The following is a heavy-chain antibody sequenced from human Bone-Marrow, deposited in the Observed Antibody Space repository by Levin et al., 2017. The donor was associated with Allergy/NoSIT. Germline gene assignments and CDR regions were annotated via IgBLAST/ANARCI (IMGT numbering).Heavy chain of an antibody. CDR3: ARDQGCSGGSCYLYYYYYYGMDV. J-gene: IGHJ6*02. D-gene: IGHD2-15*01. CDR1: GFTFSSYA. V-gene: IGHV3-30-3*01. CDR2: ISYDGSNK. Sequence: GGSLRLSCAASGFTFSSYAMHWVRQAPGKGLEWVAVISYDGSNKYYADSVKGRFTISRDNSKNTLYLQMNSLRAEDTAVYYCARDQGCSGGSCYLYYYYYYGMDVWGQGTTVTVSS.